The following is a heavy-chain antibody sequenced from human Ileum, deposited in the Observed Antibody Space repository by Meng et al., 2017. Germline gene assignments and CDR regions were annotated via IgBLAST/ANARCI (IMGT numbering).Heavy chain of an antibody. CDR3: ARDCSGGGCFDP. CDR1: GGDFSSSA. CDR2: IIPILNAS. J-gene: IGHJ5*02. Sequence: QVQLVQSGAEVKYPGSPVPVSCKASGGDFSSSAIGWLRQAPGRGLEWMGGIIPILNASTYAQNFKGRVTLSADMATTTVYMELSSLTSDDTAVYFCARDCSGGGCFDPWGQGTLVTVSS. V-gene: IGHV1-69*10. D-gene: IGHD2-15*01.